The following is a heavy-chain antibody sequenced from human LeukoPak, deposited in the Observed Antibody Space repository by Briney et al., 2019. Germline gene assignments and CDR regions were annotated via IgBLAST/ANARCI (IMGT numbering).Heavy chain of an antibody. Sequence: SQTLSLTCTVSGGSISSGGYYWSWIRQHPGRGLEWIGYIYYSGGTHYNPSLKSRVTISEDMSKNQFSLKLSSVTAADTAVYXCARLGSGENWFDPWGQGTLVTVSS. CDR2: IYYSGGT. J-gene: IGHJ5*02. CDR3: ARLGSGENWFDP. CDR1: GGSISSGGYY. D-gene: IGHD6-25*01. V-gene: IGHV4-31*03.